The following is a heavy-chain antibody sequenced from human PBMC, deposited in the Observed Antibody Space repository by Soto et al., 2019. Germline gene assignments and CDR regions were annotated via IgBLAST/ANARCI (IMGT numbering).Heavy chain of an antibody. J-gene: IGHJ3*02. Sequence: PGVSLRLSCAASGFTVSSNYMSWVRQAPGKGLEWVSVIYSGGSTYYAYSVKGRFTISRDNSKNTLYLQMNSLRVEDTAVYYCARASGTANTPGGAFDIWGQGTMVTVSS. CDR3: ARASGTANTPGGAFDI. CDR1: GFTVSSNY. V-gene: IGHV3-53*01. D-gene: IGHD3-10*01. CDR2: IYSGGST.